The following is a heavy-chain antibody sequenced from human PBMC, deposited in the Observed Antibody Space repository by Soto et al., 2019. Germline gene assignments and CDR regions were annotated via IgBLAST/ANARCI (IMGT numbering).Heavy chain of an antibody. J-gene: IGHJ4*02. Sequence: QLHLQESGPGLVKPSETLSLTCTVSNDSIRSGTYYWAWIRQPPGRGLEWIGSLSYLGTTDYNPSLKSRVTISKDASKNQFSLKLTSMTAADTAVYYCATGRSDSGWYEEHFWGQGPLVTVSS. CDR1: NDSIRSGTYY. CDR3: ATGRSDSGWYEEHF. D-gene: IGHD6-19*01. CDR2: LSYLGTT. V-gene: IGHV4-39*01.